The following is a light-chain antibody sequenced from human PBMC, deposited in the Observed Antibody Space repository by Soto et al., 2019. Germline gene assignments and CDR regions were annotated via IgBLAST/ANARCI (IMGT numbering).Light chain of an antibody. CDR2: DVS. CDR1: SSDVGGYNY. J-gene: IGLJ2*01. V-gene: IGLV2-14*01. CDR3: SSYTGNVV. Sequence: QSALTQPASVSGSPGQSITISCTGTSSDVGGYNYVSWYQQHPGKAPKLMIYDVSARPSGVSNRFSGSKSGNTASLTISGLQAEDEADYYCSSYTGNVVFGGWTKLTVL.